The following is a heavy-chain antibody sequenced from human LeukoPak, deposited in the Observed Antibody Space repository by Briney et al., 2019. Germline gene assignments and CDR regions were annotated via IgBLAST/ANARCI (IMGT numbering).Heavy chain of an antibody. CDR3: ARLRMVRGVNHGMDV. D-gene: IGHD3-10*01. CDR2: INHSGST. V-gene: IGHV4-34*01. Sequence: SETLSLTCAVYGGSFSGYYWSWIRQPPGKGLEWIGEINHSGSTNYNPSLKSRVTISVDTSKNQFSLKLSSVTAADTAVYYCARLRMVRGVNHGMDVWGKGTTVTVFS. J-gene: IGHJ6*04. CDR1: GGSFSGYY.